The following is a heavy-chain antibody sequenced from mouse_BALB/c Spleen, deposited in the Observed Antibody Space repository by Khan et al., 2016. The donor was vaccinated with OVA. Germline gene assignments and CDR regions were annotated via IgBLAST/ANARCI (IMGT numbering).Heavy chain of an antibody. D-gene: IGHD2-2*01. CDR1: GYTFTSYW. V-gene: IGHV1-7*01. CDR2: INPSTGYN. CDR3: ARGGYGSFAY. Sequence: VQLQESGAELAKPGASVKMSCKASGYTFTSYWMHWVKQRPGQGLEWIGYINPSTGYNEYNQKFKDKATLTADKSSSTAYMQLSSLTSEDSAVYYCARGGYGSFAYWGQGTLVTVSA. J-gene: IGHJ3*01.